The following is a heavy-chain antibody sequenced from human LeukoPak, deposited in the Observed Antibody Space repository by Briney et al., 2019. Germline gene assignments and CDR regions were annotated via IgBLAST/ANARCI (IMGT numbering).Heavy chain of an antibody. CDR1: GNYW. D-gene: IGHD2/OR15-2a*01. V-gene: IGHV3-74*01. CDR2: INSDGSWT. Sequence: GGSLRLSCAASGNYWMHWVRQVPGKGLVWVSHINSDGSWTSYADSVKGRFTISKDNAKNTVYLQMNNLRAEDTAVYYCVSFYETYWGRGTLVTVSS. CDR3: VSFYETY. J-gene: IGHJ4*02.